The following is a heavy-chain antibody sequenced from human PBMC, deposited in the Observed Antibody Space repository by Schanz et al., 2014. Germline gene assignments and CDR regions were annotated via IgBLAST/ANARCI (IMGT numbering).Heavy chain of an antibody. J-gene: IGHJ6*02. CDR1: GYAFSDYG. V-gene: IGHV1-18*01. Sequence: QVQLEQSGAEVKKPGASVKVSCKTSGYAFSDYGIPWVRQAPGQGLQWMGWISPYTGNTNYAQTLQGRITLTTDTATSTAYMELRSVRSDDTAVFYCARDPSFSMVRGVIIDSYYYGMDVWGQGTTVTVSS. D-gene: IGHD3-10*01. CDR2: ISPYTGNT. CDR3: ARDPSFSMVRGVIIDSYYYGMDV.